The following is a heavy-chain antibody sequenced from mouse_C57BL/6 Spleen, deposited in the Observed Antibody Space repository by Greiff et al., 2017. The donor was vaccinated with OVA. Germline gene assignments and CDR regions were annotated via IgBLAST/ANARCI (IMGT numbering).Heavy chain of an antibody. CDR3: ASASWFAY. CDR2: IDPSDSYT. J-gene: IGHJ3*01. Sequence: VQLQQPGAELVMPGASVKLSCKASGYTFTSYWMHWVKQRPGQGLEWIGEIDPSDSYTNYNQKFKGKSTLTVDKSSSTAYLQLRSLTSEDSAVYYCASASWFAYWGQGTLVTVSA. V-gene: IGHV1-69*01. CDR1: GYTFTSYW.